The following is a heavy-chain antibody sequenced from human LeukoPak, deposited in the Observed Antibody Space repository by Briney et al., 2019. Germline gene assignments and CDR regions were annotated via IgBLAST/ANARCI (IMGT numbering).Heavy chain of an antibody. D-gene: IGHD2-15*01. V-gene: IGHV3-15*01. CDR2: IKSKTDGGST. Sequence: GGSLRLSCTASGITFSNVWMSWVRQAPGKGLEWVGRIKSKTDGGSTDYAAPVKGTFTISRDDSKNTLYLQMNSLKTEDTAVYYCTTDLVVAGDFDHWGQGALVTVSS. CDR3: TTDLVVAGDFDH. J-gene: IGHJ4*02. CDR1: GITFSNVW.